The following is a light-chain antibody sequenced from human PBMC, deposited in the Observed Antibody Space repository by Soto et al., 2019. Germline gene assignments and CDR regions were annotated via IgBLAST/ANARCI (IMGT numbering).Light chain of an antibody. Sequence: QSVLTQPASVSGSPGQSITISCTGTSSDVGSYNLVSWYQQHPGKAPKLMIYEVSKRPSGVSNRFSGSKSGNTASLTISRLQAEDEADYYCCSYAGSSTFDVVFGGGTQLTVL. V-gene: IGLV2-23*02. CDR2: EVS. CDR1: SSDVGSYNL. J-gene: IGLJ2*01. CDR3: CSYAGSSTFDVV.